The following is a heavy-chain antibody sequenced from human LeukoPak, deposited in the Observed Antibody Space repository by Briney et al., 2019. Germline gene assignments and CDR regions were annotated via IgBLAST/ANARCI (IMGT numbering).Heavy chain of an antibody. CDR1: GFTFSSYG. J-gene: IGHJ4*02. V-gene: IGHV3-30*02. Sequence: GGSLRLSCAASGFTFSSYGMHWVRQAPGKGLEWVAFIRYDGSNKYYADSVKGRFTISRDNSKNTLYLQMNSLRAEDTAVYYCARGAPWELWLAPPLDYWGQGTLVTVSS. D-gene: IGHD5-18*01. CDR3: ARGAPWELWLAPPLDY. CDR2: IRYDGSNK.